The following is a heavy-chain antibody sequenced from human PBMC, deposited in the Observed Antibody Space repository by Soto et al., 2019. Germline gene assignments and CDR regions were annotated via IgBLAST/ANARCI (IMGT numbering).Heavy chain of an antibody. CDR2: TGSGTGPG. D-gene: IGHD2-15*01. Sequence: GASVKVSCKASGGSLSTNPISWVRQAPGQGLEWMGGTGSGTGPGNNAQKFQGRLTVTGDKSTSTVYMELTNLSSEDTAVYYCARRDSGGFFRFFDSWGQGTLVTVSS. CDR1: GGSLSTNP. CDR3: ARRDSGGFFRFFDS. V-gene: IGHV1-69*06. J-gene: IGHJ4*02.